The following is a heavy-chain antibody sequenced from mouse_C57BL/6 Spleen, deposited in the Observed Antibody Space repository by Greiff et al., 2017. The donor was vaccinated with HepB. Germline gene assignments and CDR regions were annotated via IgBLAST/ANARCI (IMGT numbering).Heavy chain of an antibody. CDR3: ARTRLLAY. J-gene: IGHJ3*01. V-gene: IGHV5-17*01. CDR2: ISSGSSTI. Sequence: EVQGVESGGGLVKPGGSLKLSCAASGFTFSDYGMHWVRQAPEKGLEWVAYISSGSSTIYYADTVKGRFTISRDNAKNTLFLQMTSLRSEDTAMYYCARTRLLAYWGQGTLVTVSA. CDR1: GFTFSDYG. D-gene: IGHD2-3*01.